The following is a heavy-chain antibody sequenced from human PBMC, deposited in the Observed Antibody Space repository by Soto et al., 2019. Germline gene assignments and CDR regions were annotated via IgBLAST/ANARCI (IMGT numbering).Heavy chain of an antibody. CDR2: IYPGDSDT. CDR3: ARATYYDFWSGYYTGSWFDP. Sequence: GESLKISCKGSGYSFTSYWIGWVRQMPGKGLEWMGIIYPGDSDTRYSPSFQGQVTISADKSISTAYLQWSSLKASDTAMYYCARATYYDFWSGYYTGSWFDPWGQGTLVSVSS. CDR1: GYSFTSYW. J-gene: IGHJ5*02. D-gene: IGHD3-3*01. V-gene: IGHV5-51*01.